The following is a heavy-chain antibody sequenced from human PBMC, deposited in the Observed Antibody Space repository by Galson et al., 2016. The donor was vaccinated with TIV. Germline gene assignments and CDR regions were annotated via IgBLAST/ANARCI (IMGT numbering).Heavy chain of an antibody. J-gene: IGHJ4*02. D-gene: IGHD3-22*01. CDR1: GFSFTAYG. CDR3: ARDAGQIVGTLESYDSSGYCDK. V-gene: IGHV3-30*02. Sequence: SLRLSCAASGFSFTAYGMHWVRQAPGKGLEWVAFIRYDGSDQHYADSVKGRFTISRDNSKNTLYLQLNSLRPEDMAVYYCARDAGQIVGTLESYDSSGYCDKWGQGTQVTVSS. CDR2: IRYDGSDQ.